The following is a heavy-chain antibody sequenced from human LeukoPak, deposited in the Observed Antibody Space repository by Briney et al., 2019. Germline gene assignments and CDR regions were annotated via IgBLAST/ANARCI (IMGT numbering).Heavy chain of an antibody. D-gene: IGHD3-10*01. CDR2: VYYSGTT. J-gene: IGHJ5*02. CDR1: GGSISPYF. CDR3: ARHYGP. Sequence: SETLSLTCTVSGGSISPYFWGWNRQPPGKGLEWIGYVYYSGTTNYNPSLQSRVTISVDTSKNQFSLKLNSVTAADTAVYYCARHYGPWGQGTLVTVSS. V-gene: IGHV4-59*08.